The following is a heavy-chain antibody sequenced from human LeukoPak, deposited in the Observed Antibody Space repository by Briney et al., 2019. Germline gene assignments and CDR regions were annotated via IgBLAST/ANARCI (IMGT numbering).Heavy chain of an antibody. CDR3: ARDGSGYYFWFDP. D-gene: IGHD3-22*01. V-gene: IGHV4-59*10. Sequence: PSETLSLTCAVYGGSFSSYYWSWIRQPAGKGLEWIGRIYTSGSTNYNPSLKSRVTMSVDTSRNQFSLKLSSVTAADTAVYYCARDGSGYYFWFDPWGQGTLVTVSS. CDR1: GGSFSSYY. CDR2: IYTSGST. J-gene: IGHJ5*02.